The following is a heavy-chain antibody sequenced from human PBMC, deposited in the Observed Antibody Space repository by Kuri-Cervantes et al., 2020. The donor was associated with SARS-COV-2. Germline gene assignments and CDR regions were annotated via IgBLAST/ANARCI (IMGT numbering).Heavy chain of an antibody. Sequence: ASVKVSCKAFGYTFSDYGISWLRQTPGQGLEWMGWISAHIANTNYAQKFQGRVTMTTDTSTGTAFLDLRSLRSDDTAVYYCARALASDFWSGYYATPDAFDIWGQGTMVTVSS. V-gene: IGHV1-18*01. J-gene: IGHJ3*02. CDR1: GYTFSDYG. CDR2: ISAHIANT. CDR3: ARALASDFWSGYYATPDAFDI. D-gene: IGHD3-3*01.